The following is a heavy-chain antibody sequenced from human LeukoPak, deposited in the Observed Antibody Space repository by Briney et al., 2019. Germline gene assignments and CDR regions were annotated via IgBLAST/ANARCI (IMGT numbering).Heavy chain of an antibody. D-gene: IGHD2-2*01. CDR3: ARILGYCSSTSCYRLGRWFDP. V-gene: IGHV4-34*01. CDR2: INHSGST. Sequence: SETLSPTCAVYGGSFSGYYWSWIRQPPGKGLEWIGEINHSGSTNYNPSLKSRVTISVDTSKNQFSLKLSSVTAADTAVYYCARILGYCSSTSCYRLGRWFDPWGQGTLVTVSS. CDR1: GGSFSGYY. J-gene: IGHJ5*02.